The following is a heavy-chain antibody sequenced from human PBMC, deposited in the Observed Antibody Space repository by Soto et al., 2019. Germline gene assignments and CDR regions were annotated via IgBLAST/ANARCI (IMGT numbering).Heavy chain of an antibody. J-gene: IGHJ5*02. Sequence: ASVKVSCKASGYTFTDFGITWVRQAPGQGLEGMGWISAYNRNTKYAQKVQDRVTMTTDTSTSTAYMELRSLRSDDTAVYYCARAGLLGELWLPWGQGTLVTVSS. V-gene: IGHV1-18*01. CDR3: ARAGLLGELWLP. CDR2: ISAYNRNT. D-gene: IGHD3-10*01. CDR1: GYTFTDFG.